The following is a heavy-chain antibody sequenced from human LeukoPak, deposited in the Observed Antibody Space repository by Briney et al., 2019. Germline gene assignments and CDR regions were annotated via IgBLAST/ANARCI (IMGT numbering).Heavy chain of an antibody. D-gene: IGHD1-26*01. J-gene: IGHJ4*01. Sequence: PGGSLRLSCAASGFTFSSYAMNWVRQAPGKGLEWVSRISSSGVHTFYADSVEGRFTISGDNSKDTVYVQMNSLRAEDTAIYYCAKDNGFCSGRYCFKPFDFWGQGTLVTVSS. CDR2: ISSSGVHT. CDR3: AKDNGFCSGRYCFKPFDF. V-gene: IGHV3-23*01. CDR1: GFTFSSYA.